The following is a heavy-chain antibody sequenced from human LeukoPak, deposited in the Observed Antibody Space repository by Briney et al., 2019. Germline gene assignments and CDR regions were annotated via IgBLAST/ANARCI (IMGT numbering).Heavy chain of an antibody. V-gene: IGHV4-59*12. D-gene: IGHD6-6*01. CDR1: GGSISSYY. CDR3: AREGVRGYSSSSDVDY. J-gene: IGHJ4*02. Sequence: SETLSLTCTVSGGSISSYYWSWIRQPPGKGLEWIGYIYYSGSTYYNPSLKSRVTISVDTSKNQFSLKLSSVTAADTAVYYCAREGVRGYSSSSDVDYWGQGTLVTVSS. CDR2: IYYSGST.